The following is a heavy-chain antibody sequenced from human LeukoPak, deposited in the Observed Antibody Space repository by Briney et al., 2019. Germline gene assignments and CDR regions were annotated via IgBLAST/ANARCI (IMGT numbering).Heavy chain of an antibody. CDR3: AKAGHIGWDYFDY. J-gene: IGHJ4*02. V-gene: IGHV3-53*01. D-gene: IGHD3-16*01. CDR2: IYSDNT. CDR1: GFTVSSNS. Sequence: GGSLRLSCTVSGFTVSSNSMSWVRQAPGKGLEWVSFIYSDNTHYSDSVKGRFTISRDNSKNMLYLQMNSLRAEDTAVYYCAKAGHIGWDYFDYWGQGTLVTVSS.